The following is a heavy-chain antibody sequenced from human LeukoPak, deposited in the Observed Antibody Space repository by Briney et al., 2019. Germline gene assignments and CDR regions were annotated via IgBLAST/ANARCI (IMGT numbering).Heavy chain of an antibody. CDR1: GYNFTNYW. V-gene: IGHV5-51*01. D-gene: IGHD4-17*01. J-gene: IGHJ5*02. Sequence: GESLKISCKDSGYNFTNYWIGWVRQMPGKGLEWMGIIYPGDSDTRYSPSFQGQVTISADKSISTAYLQWSSLKASDTAMYYCARSNSDYGDYLGGFDPWGQGTLVTVSS. CDR3: ARSNSDYGDYLGGFDP. CDR2: IYPGDSDT.